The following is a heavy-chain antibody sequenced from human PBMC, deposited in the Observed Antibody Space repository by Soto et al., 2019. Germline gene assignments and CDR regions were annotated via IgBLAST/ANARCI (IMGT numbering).Heavy chain of an antibody. V-gene: IGHV3-30-3*01. J-gene: IGHJ6*02. CDR1: GFTFSSYA. D-gene: IGHD3-3*01. CDR3: ARDQGVFGVVIQNYYYYGMDV. Sequence: PGGSLRLSCAASGFTFSSYAMHWVRQAPGKGLEWVAVISYDGSNKYYADSVKGRFTISRDNSKNTLYLQMNSLRAEDMAVYYCARDQGVFGVVIQNYYYYGMDVWGQGTTVTVSS. CDR2: ISYDGSNK.